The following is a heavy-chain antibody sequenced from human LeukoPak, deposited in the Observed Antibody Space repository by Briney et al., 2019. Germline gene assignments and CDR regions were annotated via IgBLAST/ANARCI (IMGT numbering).Heavy chain of an antibody. V-gene: IGHV1-18*01. CDR2: ISAYNGNT. J-gene: IGHJ6*03. CDR1: GYTFTSYG. Sequence: GASVKVSCKASGYTFTSYGISWVRQAPGQGLEWMGWISAYNGNTNYAQKFQGRVTITADKSTSTAYMELSSLRSEDTAVYYCARAKSIAARRGFYYYYYMDVWGKGTAVTVSS. D-gene: IGHD6-6*01. CDR3: ARAKSIAARRGFYYYYYMDV.